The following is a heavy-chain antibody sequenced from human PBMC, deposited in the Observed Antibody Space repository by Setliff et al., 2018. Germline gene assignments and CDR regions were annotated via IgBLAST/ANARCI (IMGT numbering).Heavy chain of an antibody. Sequence: SETLSLTCTVSGGSISGYYWSWIRQPPGKGLEWIGNIYYTGSPSYSPSLRSRGTISVYTSKNKFSLSLSSVTAADTAVYYGARGGYNGYAVFDDWGQGALVTVSS. CDR2: IYYTGSP. CDR1: GGSISGYY. D-gene: IGHD5-12*01. J-gene: IGHJ4*02. V-gene: IGHV4-59*01. CDR3: ARGGYNGYAVFDD.